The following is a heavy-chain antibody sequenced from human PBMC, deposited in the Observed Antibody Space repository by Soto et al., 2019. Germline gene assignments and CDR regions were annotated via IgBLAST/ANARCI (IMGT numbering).Heavy chain of an antibody. J-gene: IGHJ6*03. V-gene: IGHV4-59*01. CDR1: GGSISSYY. CDR3: ARGMRFLEWLKDYYSYYYMDV. Sequence: SETLSLTCTVSGGSISSYYWSWIRQPPGKGLEWIGYIYYSGSTNYNPSLKSRVTISVDTSKNQFSLKLSSVTAADTAVYYCARGMRFLEWLKDYYSYYYMDVGGKGTTVTVPS. CDR2: IYYSGST. D-gene: IGHD3-3*01.